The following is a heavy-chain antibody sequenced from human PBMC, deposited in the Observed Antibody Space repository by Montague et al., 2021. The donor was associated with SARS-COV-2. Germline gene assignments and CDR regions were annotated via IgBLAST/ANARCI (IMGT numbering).Heavy chain of an antibody. CDR3: TQERGPGRTTWHYFDY. Sequence: CAISGDSVPSNIAAWNWIRQSPSRGLEWLGRTYYRSKWYNDYAVSVRSRIPISPDTSTNQFSLQLNSVTPEDTAVYYCTQERGPGRTTWHYFDYWGQGTLVAVSS. V-gene: IGHV6-1*01. CDR1: GDSVPSNIAA. D-gene: IGHD1-14*01. CDR2: TYYRSKWYN. J-gene: IGHJ4*02.